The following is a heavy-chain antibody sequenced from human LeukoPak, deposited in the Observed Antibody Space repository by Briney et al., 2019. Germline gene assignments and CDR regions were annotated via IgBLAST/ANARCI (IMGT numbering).Heavy chain of an antibody. CDR3: VRDLAWGAFDY. V-gene: IGHV3-66*01. CDR2: IYSGGYT. CDR1: GFTFDDYA. D-gene: IGHD7-27*01. J-gene: IGHJ4*02. Sequence: PGRSLRLSCAASGFTFDDYAMHWVRQAPGKGLEWVSIIYSGGYTYSADSVKGRFTISRDSFKNTLYLQMNSLRPEDTAVYYCVRDLAWGAFDYWGQGTLVTVSS.